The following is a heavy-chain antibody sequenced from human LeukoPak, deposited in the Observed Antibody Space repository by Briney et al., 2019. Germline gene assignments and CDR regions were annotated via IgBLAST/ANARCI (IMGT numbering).Heavy chain of an antibody. CDR3: VRESGNGYSSGWYPYYYYGMDV. J-gene: IGHJ6*02. V-gene: IGHV3-33*01. D-gene: IGHD6-19*01. Sequence: GGSLRLSCVASGFTFSSYGMHWVRQAPGKGLEWVAVIRYDGSNKYYADSVKGRFTISRDNSKNTLYLQMNSLRVEDTAMYYCVRESGNGYSSGWYPYYYYGMDVWGQGTTVTVSS. CDR1: GFTFSSYG. CDR2: IRYDGSNK.